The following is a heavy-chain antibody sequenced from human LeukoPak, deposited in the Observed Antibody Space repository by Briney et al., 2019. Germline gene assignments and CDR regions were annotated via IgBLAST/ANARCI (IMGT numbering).Heavy chain of an antibody. J-gene: IGHJ6*03. V-gene: IGHV1-69*05. CDR1: GGTFSSYA. CDR3: AIDSSSSGVLYYYYMDV. CDR2: IIPIFGTA. D-gene: IGHD6-6*01. Sequence: SVKVSCKASGGTFSSYAISWVRQAPGQGLEWMGGIIPIFGTANYAQKFQGRVTITTDESTSTAYMELSSLRSEDTAVYYRAIDSSSSGVLYYYYMDVWGKGTTVTVSS.